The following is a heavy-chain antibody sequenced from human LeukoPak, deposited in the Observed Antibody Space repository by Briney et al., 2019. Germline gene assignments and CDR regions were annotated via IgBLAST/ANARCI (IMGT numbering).Heavy chain of an antibody. J-gene: IGHJ5*02. CDR3: ASHPLWNDGIYNWFDP. D-gene: IGHD1-1*01. Sequence: ESLSLAFAVYARSLSGSYGGSIRHPRGEGLEWIREINEGGKNNYNPSLKSRVTISVDTSKNQFSLMLSSVTAADTAVYYCASHPLWNDGIYNWFDPWGQGTLVTVSS. CDR1: ARSLSGSY. CDR2: INEGGKN. V-gene: IGHV4-34*01.